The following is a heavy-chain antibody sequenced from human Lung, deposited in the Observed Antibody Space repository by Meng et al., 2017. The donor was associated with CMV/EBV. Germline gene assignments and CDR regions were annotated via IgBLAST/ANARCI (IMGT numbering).Heavy chain of an antibody. J-gene: IGHJ5*02. V-gene: IGHV3-11*04. D-gene: IGHD1-26*01. CDR3: ARDFSAVHNWFDA. Sequence: GESXKISCAASGFIFSDYYMTWIRQAPGKGLEWVAYISSSGSIKKYADSVEGRFTISRDNAKKSLYLQMNSLGAEDTAFYYCARDFSAVHNWFDAWGRGTXVTVSS. CDR2: ISSSGSIK. CDR1: GFIFSDYY.